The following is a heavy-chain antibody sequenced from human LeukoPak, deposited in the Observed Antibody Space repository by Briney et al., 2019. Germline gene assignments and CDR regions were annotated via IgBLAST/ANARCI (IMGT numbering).Heavy chain of an antibody. V-gene: IGHV4-4*07. CDR3: AREMPYQLLPDY. CDR1: SGSISSYY. J-gene: IGHJ4*02. D-gene: IGHD2-2*01. CDR2: INSSGST. Sequence: SETLSLTCTGSSGSISSYYWSWLRQPAGNGLEWRGRINSSGSTNYNPSLKIRVTMSVDTSKNQCSLKLSSVTAADTAVYDCAREMPYQLLPDYWGQGTLVTVSS.